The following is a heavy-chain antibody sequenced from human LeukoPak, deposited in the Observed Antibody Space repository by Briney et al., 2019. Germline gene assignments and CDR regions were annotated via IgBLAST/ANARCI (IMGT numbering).Heavy chain of an antibody. D-gene: IGHD1-20*01. Sequence: ALRLSCAASGFTFDDYAMHWVRQAPGKGLEWVSGISWNSGSIGYADSVKGRFTISRDNAKNSLYLQMNSLRAEDTALYYCAKTVITGLYDAFDIWGQGTMVTVSS. CDR3: AKTVITGLYDAFDI. CDR1: GFTFDDYA. V-gene: IGHV3-9*01. J-gene: IGHJ3*02. CDR2: ISWNSGSI.